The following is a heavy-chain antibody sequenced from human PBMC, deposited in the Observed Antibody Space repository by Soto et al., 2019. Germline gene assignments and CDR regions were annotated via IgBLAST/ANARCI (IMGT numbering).Heavy chain of an antibody. Sequence: SQTLSLTCAISGDIVSSNSAAWNWIRQSPSRGLEWLGRTYYRSRWYNDYAVSVKSRITINPDTSKNQFSLQLNSVTPEDTAVYYCARDWGLTGTTGDYYYYYGMDVWGQGPTVTVSS. CDR2: TYYRSRWYN. J-gene: IGHJ6*02. V-gene: IGHV6-1*01. CDR3: ARDWGLTGTTGDYYYYYGMDV. CDR1: GDIVSSNSAA. D-gene: IGHD1-7*01.